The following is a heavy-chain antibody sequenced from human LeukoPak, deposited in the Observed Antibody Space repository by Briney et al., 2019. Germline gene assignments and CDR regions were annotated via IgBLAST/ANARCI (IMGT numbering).Heavy chain of an antibody. CDR1: GGSISSSSYY. D-gene: IGHD6-19*01. V-gene: IGHV4-39*01. Sequence: SETLSLTCTVSGGSISSSSYYWGWIRQPPGKGLEWIGSIYYSGSTYYNPSLKSRVTISVDTSKNQLSLKLSSVTAADTAVYYCARHLDSSGWADYYYYGMDVWGQGTTVTVSS. CDR2: IYYSGST. J-gene: IGHJ6*02. CDR3: ARHLDSSGWADYYYYGMDV.